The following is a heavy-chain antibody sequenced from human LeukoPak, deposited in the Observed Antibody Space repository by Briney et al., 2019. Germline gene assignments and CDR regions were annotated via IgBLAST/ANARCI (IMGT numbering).Heavy chain of an antibody. D-gene: IGHD5-12*01. CDR1: GFTFSSYE. Sequence: PGGSLRLSCAASGFTFSSYEMNWVRQAPGKGLEWVSYISSSGSTIYYADSVKGRFTISRDNAKNSLYQQMNSLRAEDTAVYYCARTSGYDLKASWDYWGQGTLVTVSS. CDR2: ISSSGSTI. J-gene: IGHJ4*02. V-gene: IGHV3-48*03. CDR3: ARTSGYDLKASWDY.